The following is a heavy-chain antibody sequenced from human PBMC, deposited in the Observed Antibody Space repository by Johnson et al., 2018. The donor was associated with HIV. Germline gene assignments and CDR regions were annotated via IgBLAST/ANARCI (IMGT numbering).Heavy chain of an antibody. V-gene: IGHV3-30*02. D-gene: IGHD5-12*01. CDR2: IRYDGSNK. CDR3: ARGGLGSTRPRWADIVATPYQLAAFDI. CDR1: GFTFSSYG. Sequence: QVLLVESGGGVVQPGGSLRLSCAASGFTFSSYGMNWVRQAPGKGLEWVAFIRYDGSNKYYADSVKGRFTISRDNSKNTLYLQMNSLRAEDTAVYYCARGGLGSTRPRWADIVATPYQLAAFDIWGQGTMVTVSS. J-gene: IGHJ3*02.